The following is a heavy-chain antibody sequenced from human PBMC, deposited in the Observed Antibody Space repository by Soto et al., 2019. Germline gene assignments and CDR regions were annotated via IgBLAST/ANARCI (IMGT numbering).Heavy chain of an antibody. J-gene: IGHJ4*02. Sequence: QVPLVESGGGVVQPGRSVRLSCAASGFTFSSYGMHWVRQAPGKGLEGVAVISYDGSNKYYADSVKGRFTISRDNSKNTLYLQMNSLRPEDTSVYYCAKDARLEYDSSGSSDYWGQGTLVTVSS. V-gene: IGHV3-30*18. CDR1: GFTFSSYG. D-gene: IGHD3-22*01. CDR3: AKDARLEYDSSGSSDY. CDR2: ISYDGSNK.